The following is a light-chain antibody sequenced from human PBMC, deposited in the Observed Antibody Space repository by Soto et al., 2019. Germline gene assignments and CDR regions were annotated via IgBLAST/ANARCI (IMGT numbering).Light chain of an antibody. V-gene: IGLV4-69*01. CDR2: LNSDGSH. CDR1: SGHSSYA. CDR3: QTWGTGILV. Sequence: QPVLTQSRSASASLGASVKLTCTLSSGHSSYAIAWHQQQPEKGPRYLMKLNSDGSHSKGDGIPDRFSGSSSGAERYLTISSLQSEDEADYYCQTWGTGILVFGGGTQLTVL. J-gene: IGLJ2*01.